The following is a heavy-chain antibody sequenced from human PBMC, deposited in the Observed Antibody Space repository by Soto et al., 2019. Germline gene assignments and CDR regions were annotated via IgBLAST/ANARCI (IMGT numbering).Heavy chain of an antibody. V-gene: IGHV3-23*01. D-gene: IGHD4-17*01. CDR1: GFIFSNYA. J-gene: IGHJ2*01. CDR2: ISNSGVT. Sequence: EVQLLESGGGLVQPGGSLRLSCAASGFIFSNYAVTWVRQAPGKGLEWVPSISNSGVTYYADSVNGRFTISRDNSKNTLFLQMNSLKAEDTAVFYCAKKRVPTGNWYFDIWGRGTLVTVSS. CDR3: AKKRVPTGNWYFDI.